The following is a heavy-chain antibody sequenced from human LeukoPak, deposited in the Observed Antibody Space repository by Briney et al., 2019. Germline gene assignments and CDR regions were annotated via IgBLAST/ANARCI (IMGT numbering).Heavy chain of an antibody. V-gene: IGHV3-23*01. J-gene: IGHJ4*02. CDR2: ISGSGGST. Sequence: GSLRLSCAASGFTFSSYAMSWVRRAPGKGLEWVSAISGSGGSTYYAASVKGRFTISRDNSKNTLYLQMNSLRAEDTAVYYCAKYSSSWTLFDYWGQGTLVPVSS. CDR3: AKYSSSWTLFDY. D-gene: IGHD6-13*01. CDR1: GFTFSSYA.